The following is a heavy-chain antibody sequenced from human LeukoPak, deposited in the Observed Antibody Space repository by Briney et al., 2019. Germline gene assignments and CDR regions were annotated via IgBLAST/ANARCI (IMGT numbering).Heavy chain of an antibody. CDR1: GFTFSSYS. CDR2: ISSSSSTI. J-gene: IGHJ4*02. V-gene: IGHV3-48*02. CDR3: ARDPIAAAHLDY. D-gene: IGHD6-13*01. Sequence: GGSLRLSCAASGFTFSSYSMNWVRQAPGKGLEWVSYISSSSSTICYADSVKGRFTISRDNAKKSLYLQMNSLRDEDTAVYYCARDPIAAAHLDYWGQGTLVTVSS.